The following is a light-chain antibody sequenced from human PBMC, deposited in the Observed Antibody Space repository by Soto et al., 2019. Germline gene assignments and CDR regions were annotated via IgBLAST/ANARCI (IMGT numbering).Light chain of an antibody. Sequence: EVVLTQSPGTLSLSPGERATLSCRTSQSISSTYLAWYQQKPGQAPRLLMSGTSRRATGIPDRLSGSGSGTDFTLSISRLEPDDFAVYYCQHYGDSPPFTFGTGTKVDIK. J-gene: IGKJ3*01. CDR1: QSISSTY. V-gene: IGKV3-20*01. CDR3: QHYGDSPPFT. CDR2: GTS.